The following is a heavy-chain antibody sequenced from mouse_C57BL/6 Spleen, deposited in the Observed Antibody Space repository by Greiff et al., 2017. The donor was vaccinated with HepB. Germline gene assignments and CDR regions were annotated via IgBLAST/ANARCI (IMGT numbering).Heavy chain of an antibody. Sequence: EVKLQESGPGMVKPSPSLSLTCTVTGYSITSGYDWHWIRHFPGNKLEWMGYIRYSGSTNYNPSLKSRISITHDTSKNHVFLKLTSVTTEDTATYYCARGRDYDGYFDFWGTGTTVTVSS. CDR1: GYSITSGYD. V-gene: IGHV3-1*01. D-gene: IGHD2-4*01. J-gene: IGHJ1*03. CDR3: ARGRDYDGYFDF. CDR2: IRYSGST.